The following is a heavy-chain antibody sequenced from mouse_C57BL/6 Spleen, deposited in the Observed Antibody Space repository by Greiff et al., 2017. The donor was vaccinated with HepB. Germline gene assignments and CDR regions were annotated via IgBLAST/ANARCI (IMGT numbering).Heavy chain of an antibody. V-gene: IGHV1-59*01. CDR2: IDPSDSYT. J-gene: IGHJ2*01. CDR1: GYTFTSYW. Sequence: QVQLQQPGAELVRPGASVKLSCKASGYTFTSYWMHWVKQRPGQGLEWIGVIDPSDSYTNYNQKFKGKATLTVDTSSSTAYMQLSSLTSEDSAVYYCARRSEREDFDYWGQGTTLTVSS. CDR3: ARRSEREDFDY.